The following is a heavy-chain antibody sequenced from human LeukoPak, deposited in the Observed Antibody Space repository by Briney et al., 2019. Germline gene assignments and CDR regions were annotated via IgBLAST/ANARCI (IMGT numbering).Heavy chain of an antibody. CDR2: IGAGGDT. Sequence: GGSLRLSCAAPGFTFSTSDLHWVRQGTGKSLEWVSAIGAGGDTYYSDSVKGRSTISRENAKNSLYLQMNSLRAGDTAVYYCVREISQGAAVGKYNWYFDLWGRGTPVTVSS. D-gene: IGHD6-13*01. J-gene: IGHJ2*01. CDR3: VREISQGAAVGKYNWYFDL. V-gene: IGHV3-13*01. CDR1: GFTFSTSD.